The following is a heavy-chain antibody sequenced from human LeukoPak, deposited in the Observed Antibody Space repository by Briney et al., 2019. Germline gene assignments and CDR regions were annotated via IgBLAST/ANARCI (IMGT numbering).Heavy chain of an antibody. CDR1: GGTFSSYA. D-gene: IGHD5-18*01. CDR3: ARGGYSYGSEVFGY. V-gene: IGHV1-69*04. J-gene: IGHJ4*02. CDR2: IIPILGIT. Sequence: GASVKVSCKASGGTFSSYAISWVRQAPGQGLEWMGRIIPILGITNYAQKFQGRVTITAVKSTSTAYMELSSLRSEDTAVYYCARGGYSYGSEVFGYWGQGTLVTVSS.